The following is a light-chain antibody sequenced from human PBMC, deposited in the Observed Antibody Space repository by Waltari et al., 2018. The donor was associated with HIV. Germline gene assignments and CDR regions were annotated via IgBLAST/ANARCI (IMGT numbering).Light chain of an antibody. CDR1: SSNIGSNY. V-gene: IGLV1-47*01. J-gene: IGLJ3*02. Sequence: QSVLTQPPSASGTPGQRVTISCSGSSSNIGSNYVYWYQQLTGTAPKLLIYRNKQPPSGVPDLFSGSKSGTSASLAISGLRSEDEADYYCAAWDNSLSAPVFGGGTKLTVL. CDR3: AAWDNSLSAPV. CDR2: RNK.